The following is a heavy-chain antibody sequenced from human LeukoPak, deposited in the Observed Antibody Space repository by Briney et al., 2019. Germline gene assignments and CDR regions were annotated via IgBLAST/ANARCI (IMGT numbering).Heavy chain of an antibody. D-gene: IGHD3-10*01. CDR1: GGSLSSSSYY. V-gene: IGHV4-39*07. J-gene: IGHJ3*02. Sequence: PSESLSLTRTVSGGSLSSSSYYWGWLLHPPGTGREWLGSIYYSGSTYYNPTLKSRFTISGDTAKNQFSLKLSSVTAADTAVYYCARDVLVRGVIEDIWGQGTMVTVSS. CDR2: IYYSGST. CDR3: ARDVLVRGVIEDI.